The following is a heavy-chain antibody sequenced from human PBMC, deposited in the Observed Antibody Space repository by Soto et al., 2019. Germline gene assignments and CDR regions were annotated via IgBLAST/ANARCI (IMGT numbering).Heavy chain of an antibody. Sequence: GASVKVSCKASGYTFATYAIHWVRQDPGEGLEWMGWINPYTGNTEYSEKFQDRVTLTRDTSTTTAYMELRGLRSDDTAVYYCARNGDGYVWGSYRYLSGAYYYYGMDVWGQGTTVTVSS. J-gene: IGHJ6*02. CDR1: GYTFATYA. CDR2: INPYTGNT. CDR3: ARNGDGYVWGSYRYLSGAYYYYGMDV. D-gene: IGHD3-16*02. V-gene: IGHV1-3*01.